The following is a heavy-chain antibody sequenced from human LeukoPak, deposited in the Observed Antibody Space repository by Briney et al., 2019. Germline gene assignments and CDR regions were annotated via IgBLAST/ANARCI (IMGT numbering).Heavy chain of an antibody. CDR3: AKDTSIYYDILTGYYGIDY. Sequence: GGSLRLSCAASGFTFSSDGMHWVRQAPGKGLEWVSFIRYDGSNKYYEDSVKGRFTISRDNSKNTVHLQMNSLRAEDTAVYYCAKDTSIYYDILTGYYGIDYWGQGTLVTVSS. CDR1: GFTFSSDG. CDR2: IRYDGSNK. V-gene: IGHV3-30*02. D-gene: IGHD3-9*01. J-gene: IGHJ4*02.